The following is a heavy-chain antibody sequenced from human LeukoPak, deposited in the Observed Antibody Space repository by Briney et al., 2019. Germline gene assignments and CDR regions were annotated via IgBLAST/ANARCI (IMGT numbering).Heavy chain of an antibody. J-gene: IGHJ4*02. CDR2: ISSSSSYI. CDR1: GFTFSSYS. V-gene: IGHV3-21*01. D-gene: IGHD3-10*01. Sequence: KPGGSLRLSCAASGFTFSSYSMNWVRQAPGKGLEWVSSISSSSSYIYYADSVKGRFTISRDNAKNSLYLQMNSLRAEDTAVYYCARGGGSYYGSGSYYIPPYYFDYWGQGTLVTVSS. CDR3: ARGGGSYYGSGSYYIPPYYFDY.